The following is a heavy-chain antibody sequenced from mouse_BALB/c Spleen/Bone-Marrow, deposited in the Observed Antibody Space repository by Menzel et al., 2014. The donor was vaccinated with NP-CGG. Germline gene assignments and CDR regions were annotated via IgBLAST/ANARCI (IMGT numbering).Heavy chain of an antibody. D-gene: IGHD2-1*01. J-gene: IGHJ4*01. CDR3: ARDLLWSY. Sequence: ESGPGLVKPSQSLSLTCSVTGYSITSGYYWNWIRQFPGNKLEWMGYISYDGSNNYNPSLKNRISITRDTSKNQFFLKLNSVTTGDTATYYCARDLLWSYWGQGTSVTVSS. V-gene: IGHV3-6*02. CDR2: ISYDGSN. CDR1: GYSITSGYY.